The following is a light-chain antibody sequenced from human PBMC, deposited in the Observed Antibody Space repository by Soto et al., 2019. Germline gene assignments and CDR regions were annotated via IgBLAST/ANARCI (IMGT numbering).Light chain of an antibody. J-gene: IGKJ4*01. CDR3: QKYNSAPLP. V-gene: IGKV1-27*01. CDR1: QGIAPY. Sequence: DVQMTQSPSSLSAVVGDRVTITCRASQGIAPYLAWFQQKSGKVPKLLIYATFTLQSGDPSRFSGSGSGTDFTLTINSLQPEDVGTYYCQKYNSAPLPFGGGTKVEIK. CDR2: ATF.